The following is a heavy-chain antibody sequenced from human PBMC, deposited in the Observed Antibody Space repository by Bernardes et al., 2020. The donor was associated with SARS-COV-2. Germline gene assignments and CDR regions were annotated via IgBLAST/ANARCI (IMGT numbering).Heavy chain of an antibody. CDR1: GFTVSSNY. Sequence: GGSLRLSCAASGFTVSSNYMSWVRQAPGKGLELVSVIYSGGSTYYADSGNGRFTISRHNSKNTLYLQMNSLTAEDTAVYYCARADSKGDDYYYYYMDVWGKGTTVTVSS. J-gene: IGHJ6*03. D-gene: IGHD4-4*01. V-gene: IGHV3-53*04. CDR3: ARADSKGDDYYYYYMDV. CDR2: IYSGGST.